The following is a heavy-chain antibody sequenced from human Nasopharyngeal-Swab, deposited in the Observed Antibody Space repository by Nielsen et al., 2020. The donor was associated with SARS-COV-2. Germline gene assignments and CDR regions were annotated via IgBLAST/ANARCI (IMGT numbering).Heavy chain of an antibody. J-gene: IGHJ6*02. D-gene: IGHD3-3*01. CDR1: GVAFNIYY. V-gene: IGHV3-21*01. CDR2: ISSSSSYI. CDR3: ARDGLDYDFWSAYFMDV. Sequence: SGVAFNIYYFNWVRQAPGKGLEWVSSISSSSSYIYYADSVKGRFTISRDSAKNSLYLQMNSLRAEDTAVYYCARDGLDYDFWSAYFMDVWGQGTTVTVSS.